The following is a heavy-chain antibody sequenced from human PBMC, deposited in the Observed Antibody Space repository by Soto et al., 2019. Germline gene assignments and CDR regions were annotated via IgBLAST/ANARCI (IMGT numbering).Heavy chain of an antibody. CDR2: INHSGST. CDR3: ARPVITFGGVPFDY. V-gene: IGHV4-34*01. CDR1: GGSFSGYY. Sequence: QVQLQQWGAGLLKPSETLSLTCAVYGGSFSGYYWSWIRQPPGKGLEWIGEINHSGSTNYNPSLKSRVTISVDTSKNQFSLKLSSVTAADTAVYYCARPVITFGGVPFDYWGQGTLVTVSS. D-gene: IGHD3-16*01. J-gene: IGHJ4*02.